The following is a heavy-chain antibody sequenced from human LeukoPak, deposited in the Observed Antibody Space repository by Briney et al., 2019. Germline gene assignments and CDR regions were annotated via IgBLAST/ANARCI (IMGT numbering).Heavy chain of an antibody. CDR2: IRIDAYGATT. V-gene: IGHV3-49*04. CDR1: GFTFGDYT. Sequence: PGXSLRLSCTASGFTFGDYTMSWVRQAPGKGREWVGFIRIDAYGATTEYAASVKGRFTISTDDSKSIAYLQMNSLKTEDTAMYYCARDGCGSTSCYPVFDFWGQGTLVTVSS. J-gene: IGHJ4*02. D-gene: IGHD2-2*01. CDR3: ARDGCGSTSCYPVFDF.